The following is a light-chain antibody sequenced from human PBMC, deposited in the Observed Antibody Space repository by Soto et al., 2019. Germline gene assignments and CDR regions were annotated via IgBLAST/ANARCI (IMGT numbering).Light chain of an antibody. CDR3: GTWDNSLSAV. J-gene: IGLJ2*01. CDR1: SSNIGSNY. Sequence: QSVLTQPPSVSAAPGQKVTISCSGGSSNIGSNYVSWYQQLPGTAPKLLIYDNGKRPSGIPDRFSGSQSGTSATLGITGLQTGDEADYYCGTWDNSLSAVFGGGTKVTVL. V-gene: IGLV1-51*01. CDR2: DNG.